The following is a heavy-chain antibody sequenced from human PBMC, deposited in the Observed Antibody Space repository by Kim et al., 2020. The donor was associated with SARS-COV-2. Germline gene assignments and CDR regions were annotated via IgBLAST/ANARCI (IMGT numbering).Heavy chain of an antibody. CDR3: ARSSDSSGQHIDY. V-gene: IGHV5-51*01. J-gene: IGHJ4*02. Sequence: YSPSSQGQVTISADKSISTAYLQWSSLKASDTAMYYCARSSDSSGQHIDYWGQGTLVTVSS. D-gene: IGHD3-22*01.